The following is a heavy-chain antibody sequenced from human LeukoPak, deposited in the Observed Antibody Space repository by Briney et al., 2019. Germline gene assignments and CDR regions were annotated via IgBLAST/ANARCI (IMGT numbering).Heavy chain of an antibody. V-gene: IGHV3-23*01. D-gene: IGHD5-18*01. Sequence: GGSLRLSCAASGFTFSSYAMSWVRRAPGKGLEWVSALSGSGGSTYYADSVKGRFTISRDNSKNTLYLQMNSLRAEDTAVYFFAKAAGYSYGYYFDYWGQGTLVTVSS. J-gene: IGHJ4*02. CDR1: GFTFSSYA. CDR3: AKAAGYSYGYYFDY. CDR2: LSGSGGST.